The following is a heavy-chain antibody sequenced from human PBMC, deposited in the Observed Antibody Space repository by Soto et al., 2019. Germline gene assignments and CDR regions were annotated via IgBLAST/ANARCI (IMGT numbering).Heavy chain of an antibody. V-gene: IGHV4-34*01. CDR1: GGSFSGYY. CDR3: ARGSSEYNWFDP. J-gene: IGHJ5*02. D-gene: IGHD6-19*01. Sequence: NPSETLSLTCAVYGGSFSGYYWSWIRQPPGKGLEWIGEINHSGSTNYNPSLKSRVTISVDTSKNQFSLKLSSVTAADTAVYYCARGSSEYNWFDPWGQGTLVTVSS. CDR2: INHSGST.